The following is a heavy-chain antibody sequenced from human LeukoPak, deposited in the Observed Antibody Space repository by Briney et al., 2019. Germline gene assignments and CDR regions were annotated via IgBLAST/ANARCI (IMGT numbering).Heavy chain of an antibody. D-gene: IGHD2-8*01. V-gene: IGHV4-38-2*01. Sequence: PSETLSLTCAVSGYSIRDGYYWNWIRQPPGKGFEWIGAIHHSGVTSYNPSLKSRVSISVDTSKNQFSLRLNSATVADTAVYYCTSLYYSNDRCHYFDYSGRGTPLTVSS. CDR1: GYSIRDGYY. CDR3: TSLYYSNDRCHYFDY. J-gene: IGHJ4*02. CDR2: IHHSGVT.